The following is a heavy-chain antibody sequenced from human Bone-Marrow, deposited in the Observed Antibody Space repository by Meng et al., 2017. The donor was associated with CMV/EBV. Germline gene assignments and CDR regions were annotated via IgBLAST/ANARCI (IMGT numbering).Heavy chain of an antibody. V-gene: IGHV1-2*02. D-gene: IGHD2-15*01. CDR2: INPNSGGT. J-gene: IGHJ4*02. Sequence: ASVKVSCKASGYTFTGYYMHWVRQAPGQGLEWMGWINPNSGGTNYAQKFQGRVTMTRDTSISTAYMELSRLRSDDTAVYYCARTAYCCGCSCYSAGGYYWGQGTLVTVSS. CDR3: ARTAYCCGCSCYSAGGYY. CDR1: GYTFTGYY.